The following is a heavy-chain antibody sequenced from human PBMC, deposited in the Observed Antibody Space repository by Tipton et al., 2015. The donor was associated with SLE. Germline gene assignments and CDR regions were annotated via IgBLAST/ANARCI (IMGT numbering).Heavy chain of an antibody. CDR3: AGGGPYDYFDP. J-gene: IGHJ5*02. D-gene: IGHD5-12*01. V-gene: IGHV4-59*01. Sequence: TLSLTCTVSGGSISSYHWNWIRQPPGKGLEWIGYIYYTGNTNYNPSLKSRVTILLDTSNFRFSLRLSSVTPADTAVYYCAGGGPYDYFDPWGQGTLVTVSS. CDR2: IYYTGNT. CDR1: GGSISSYH.